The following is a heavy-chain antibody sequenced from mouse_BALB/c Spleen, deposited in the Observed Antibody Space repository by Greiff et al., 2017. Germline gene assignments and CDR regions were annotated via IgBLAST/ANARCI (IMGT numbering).Heavy chain of an antibody. CDR2: IWSGGST. V-gene: IGHV2-4-1*01. J-gene: IGHJ1*01. D-gene: IGHD1-1*01. CDR1: GFSLTSYG. CDR3: ASYYYGSSLHWYFDV. Sequence: QVQLQQSGPGLVQPSQSLSITCTVSGFSLTSYGVHWVRQSPGKGLEWLGVIWSGGSTDYNAAFISRLSISKDNSKSQVFFKMNSLQADDTAIYYCASYYYGSSLHWYFDVWGAGTTVTVSS.